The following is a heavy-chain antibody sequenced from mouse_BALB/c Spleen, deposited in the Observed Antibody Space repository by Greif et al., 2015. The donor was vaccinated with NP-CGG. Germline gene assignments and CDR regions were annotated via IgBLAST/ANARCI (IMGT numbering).Heavy chain of an antibody. V-gene: IGHV5-17*02. CDR2: ISSGSSTI. Sequence: EVKLMESGGGLVQPGGSRKLSCAASGFTFSSFGMHWVRQAPEKGLEWVAYISSGSSTIYYADTVKGRLTIYRDNPKNTLFLQMTSLRSEDTAMYYCARGGYYDYDGMDYWGQGTSVTVSS. CDR3: ARGGYYDYDGMDY. J-gene: IGHJ4*01. D-gene: IGHD2-4*01. CDR1: GFTFSSFG.